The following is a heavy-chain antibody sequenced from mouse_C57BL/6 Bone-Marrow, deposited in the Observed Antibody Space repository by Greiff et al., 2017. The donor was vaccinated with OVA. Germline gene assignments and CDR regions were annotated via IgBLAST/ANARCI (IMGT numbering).Heavy chain of an antibody. Sequence: QVQLKESGAELARPGASVKLSCKASGYTFTSYGISWVKQSTGQGLEWIGEIYPRSGNTYYNEKFKGKATLTADKYSSTAYMELRSLTSEDSAVYFCARGGGKGFAYWGQGTLVTVSA. J-gene: IGHJ3*01. CDR1: GYTFTSYG. D-gene: IGHD1-3*01. CDR3: ARGGGKGFAY. CDR2: IYPRSGNT. V-gene: IGHV1-81*01.